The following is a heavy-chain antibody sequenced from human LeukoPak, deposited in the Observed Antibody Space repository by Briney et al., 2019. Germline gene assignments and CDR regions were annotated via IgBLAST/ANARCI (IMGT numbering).Heavy chain of an antibody. CDR3: AAVFGSGYYYYFDY. CDR2: LAVGSGNT. V-gene: IGHV1-58*02. J-gene: IGHJ4*02. CDR1: GFSFSSSS. D-gene: IGHD3-22*01. Sequence: SVKVSCKASGFSFSSSSMQWVRQARGQRLEWIGWLAVGSGNTNYAQKSQGRVTITRDMSTSTAYMELSSLRSEDTALYYCAAVFGSGYYYYFDYWGQGSLVTVSS.